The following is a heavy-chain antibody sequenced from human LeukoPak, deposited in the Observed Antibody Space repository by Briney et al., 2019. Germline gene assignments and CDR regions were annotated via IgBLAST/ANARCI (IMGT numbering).Heavy chain of an antibody. J-gene: IGHJ6*04. D-gene: IGHD3-22*01. Sequence: GGSVKVSCKASGYTFTGYYMHWVRQAPGQGLEWMGWMNPNSGNTGYAQKFQGRVTITRNTSISTAYMELSSLRSEDTAVYYCARGSSGPMDVWGKGTTVTVSS. CDR2: MNPNSGNT. V-gene: IGHV1-8*03. CDR3: ARGSSGPMDV. CDR1: GYTFTGYY.